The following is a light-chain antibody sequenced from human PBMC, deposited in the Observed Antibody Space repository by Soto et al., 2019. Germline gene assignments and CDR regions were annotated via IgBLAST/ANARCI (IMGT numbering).Light chain of an antibody. CDR2: DAS. CDR1: QSISSW. V-gene: IGKV1-5*01. Sequence: DIQMTQSPSTLSASVGDRVTITCRASQSISSWLAWYQQKPWKAPKLLIYDASTLESGVPSRFSGSASGTAFTLTISSLQPDDFAPYYCQQYNSYSLVTFGQGTKLEIK. CDR3: QQYNSYSLVT. J-gene: IGKJ2*01.